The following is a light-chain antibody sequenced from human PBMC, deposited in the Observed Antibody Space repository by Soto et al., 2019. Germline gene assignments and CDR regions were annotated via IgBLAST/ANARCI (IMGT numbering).Light chain of an antibody. Sequence: AIRMTQSPSSFSASTGDRVTITCRASQGISSYLAWYQQKPGKAPKLLIYAASTLQSGVPSRFSXXGSGTDFTLTISCLQSEDFATYYCQQYYSYPTDSFNFGPGTKVDIK. CDR2: AAS. V-gene: IGKV1-8*01. CDR1: QGISSY. CDR3: QQYYSYPTDSFN. J-gene: IGKJ3*01.